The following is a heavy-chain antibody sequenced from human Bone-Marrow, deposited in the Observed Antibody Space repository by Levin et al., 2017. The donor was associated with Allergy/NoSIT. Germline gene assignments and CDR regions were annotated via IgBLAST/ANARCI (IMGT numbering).Heavy chain of an antibody. J-gene: IGHJ4*02. CDR1: AFTFRNYY. CDR3: ARGGCDRTSCLDH. CDR2: ILNDGTT. Sequence: GESLKISCTASAFTFRNYYMHWVRQAPGMGLVWVSNILNDGTTNYADSVKGRFSISRDNAKNTLYLQMNSLGEEDTAVYFCARGGCDRTSCLDHWGQGILVTVSS. V-gene: IGHV3-74*01. D-gene: IGHD2-2*01.